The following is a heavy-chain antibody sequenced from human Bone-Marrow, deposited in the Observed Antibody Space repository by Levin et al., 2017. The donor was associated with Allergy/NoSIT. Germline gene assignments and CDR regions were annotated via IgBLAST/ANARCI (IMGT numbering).Heavy chain of an antibody. D-gene: IGHD2-15*01. CDR3: ARGIDCSGGSCDLYFDY. J-gene: IGHJ4*02. CDR2: ISSSSSYT. Sequence: GESLKISCAASGFTFSDYYMSWIRQAPGKGLEWVSYISSSSSYTNYADSVKGRFTISRDNAKNSLYLQMNSLRAEDTAVYYCARGIDCSGGSCDLYFDYWGQGTLVTVSS. V-gene: IGHV3-11*06. CDR1: GFTFSDYY.